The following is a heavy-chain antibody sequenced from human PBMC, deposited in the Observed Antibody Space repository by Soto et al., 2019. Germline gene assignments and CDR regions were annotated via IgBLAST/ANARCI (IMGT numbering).Heavy chain of an antibody. CDR1: GFTFSDYY. CDR3: ARQNRNSGYCTTTSCTFDW. V-gene: IGHV3-11*01. CDR2: ISSSGATI. Sequence: QVQLLESGGGLVKPGGSQRLSCAASGFTFSDYYMSWIRQAPGKGLEWVSYISSSGATIYYGDSMRGRFTISRDNDKNSLYLQMNSLRAEDTAVYYCARQNRNSGYCTTTSCTFDWWGQGIQVTVSS. D-gene: IGHD2-2*01. J-gene: IGHJ4*02.